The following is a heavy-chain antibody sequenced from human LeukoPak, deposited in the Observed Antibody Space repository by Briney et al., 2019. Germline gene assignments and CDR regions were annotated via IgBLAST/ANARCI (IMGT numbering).Heavy chain of an antibody. D-gene: IGHD3-3*01. Sequence: GGSLRLSCAPSGFTFASHAMSWVRQAPGKGLEWVSAISGSGGNTYHADSVKGRFTISRDNSKNTLYLQMNSLRAEDTAVYYCATLNYDFWSGYPIYWGQGTLVTVSS. CDR3: ATLNYDFWSGYPIY. CDR2: ISGSGGNT. V-gene: IGHV3-23*01. J-gene: IGHJ4*02. CDR1: GFTFASHA.